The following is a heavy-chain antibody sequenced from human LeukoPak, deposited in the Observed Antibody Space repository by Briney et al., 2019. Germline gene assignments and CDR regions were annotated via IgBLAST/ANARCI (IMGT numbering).Heavy chain of an antibody. CDR1: GYTFTGYY. V-gene: IGHV1-2*02. CDR3: ASTSASGWYMRVDY. CDR2: INPNSGGT. J-gene: IGHJ4*02. Sequence: ASVKVSCKASGYTFTGYYMHWVRQAPGQGLEWMGWINPNSGGTNYAQKFQGRVTMTRDTSISTAYMELSRLRSDDTAVYYCASTSASGWYMRVDYWGQGTLVTVSS. D-gene: IGHD6-19*01.